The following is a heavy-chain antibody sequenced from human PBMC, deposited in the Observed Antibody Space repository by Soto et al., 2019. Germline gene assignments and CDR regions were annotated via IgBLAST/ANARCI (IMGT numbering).Heavy chain of an antibody. Sequence: SETLSLTCTVSGGSISSYYWSWIRQPAGKGLEWIGRIYTSGSTNYNPSLKSRVAMSVDTSKNQFSLKLSSVTAADTAVYYCARDGVYSSSWEGDGMDVWGQGTTVTVSS. CDR3: ARDGVYSSSWEGDGMDV. D-gene: IGHD6-13*01. CDR1: GGSISSYY. CDR2: IYTSGST. V-gene: IGHV4-4*07. J-gene: IGHJ6*02.